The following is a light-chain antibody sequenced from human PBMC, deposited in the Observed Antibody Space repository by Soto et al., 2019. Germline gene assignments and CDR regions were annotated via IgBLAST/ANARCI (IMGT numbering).Light chain of an antibody. CDR3: CSYAGSYTV. Sequence: QSALTQPRSVSGSPGQSVTISCTGTSSDVGGYNYVSWYQQHPGKAPKLMIYDVSKRPSGVPDRFSGSKSGNTASLTISELQAEDEADYYCCSYAGSYTVFGGGTKVTVL. V-gene: IGLV2-11*01. CDR1: SSDVGGYNY. J-gene: IGLJ2*01. CDR2: DVS.